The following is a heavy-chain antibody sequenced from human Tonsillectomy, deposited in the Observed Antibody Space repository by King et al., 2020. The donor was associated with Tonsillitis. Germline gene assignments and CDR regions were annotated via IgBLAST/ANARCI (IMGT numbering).Heavy chain of an antibody. CDR2: IYYSGST. V-gene: IGHV4-59*01. D-gene: IGHD2-21*02. CDR3: ARAAYACGGDCYYYFDY. J-gene: IGHJ4*02. Sequence: QLQESGPGLVKPSETLSLTCTVSGGSISSYYWSWIRQPPGKGLEWIGYIYYSGSTNYNPSLKSRVTISVDTSKNQFSLKLSSVTAADTAVYYCARAAYACGGDCYYYFDYWGQGTLVTVSS. CDR1: GGSISSYY.